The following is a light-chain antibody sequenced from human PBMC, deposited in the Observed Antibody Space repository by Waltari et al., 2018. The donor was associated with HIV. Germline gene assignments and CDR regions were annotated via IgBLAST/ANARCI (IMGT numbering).Light chain of an antibody. J-gene: IGLJ2*01. CDR3: LLFFGATRI. CDR1: EVAVTSNHY. V-gene: IGLV7-46*01. Sequence: QAAVTQEPSLTVSQGGTVILTCGSSEVAVTSNHYAYWFQQKPVPAPTTLIYDTTQRHLWTPARFSGFLLGDKAVLTLSVALSEDEAVYYCLLFFGATRIFGGGTMVTV. CDR2: DTT.